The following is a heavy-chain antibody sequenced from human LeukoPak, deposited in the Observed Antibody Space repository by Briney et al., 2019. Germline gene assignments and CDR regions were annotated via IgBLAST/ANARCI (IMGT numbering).Heavy chain of an antibody. J-gene: IGHJ4*02. D-gene: IGHD3-22*01. Sequence: GGPLRLSCAASGFTFSSYRMSWVRQAPGKGLEWVSSISSSSSYISYADSVKGRFTISRDNSKNTLYLQMNSLRAEDTAVYYCAKDVLADSSGSIFDYWGQGTLVTVSS. CDR3: AKDVLADSSGSIFDY. V-gene: IGHV3-21*04. CDR2: ISSSSSYI. CDR1: GFTFSSYR.